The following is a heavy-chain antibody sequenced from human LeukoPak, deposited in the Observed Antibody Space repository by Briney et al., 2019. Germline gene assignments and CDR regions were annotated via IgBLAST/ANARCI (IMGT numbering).Heavy chain of an antibody. Sequence: GGSLRLSCAASGFTFSNAWMTWVRQAPGKGLEWVGRIKSKTDGGTTDYAAPVKGRFTISRDDSQNTLHLQMNSLKTEDTAVYYCTTDLGITMVRGVIGDAFDIWGQGTMVTVSS. CDR1: GFTFSNAW. V-gene: IGHV3-15*01. CDR3: TTDLGITMVRGVIGDAFDI. D-gene: IGHD3-10*01. J-gene: IGHJ3*02. CDR2: IKSKTDGGTT.